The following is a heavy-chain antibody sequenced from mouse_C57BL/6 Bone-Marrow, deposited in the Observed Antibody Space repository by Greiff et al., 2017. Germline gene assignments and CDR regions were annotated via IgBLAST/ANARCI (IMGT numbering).Heavy chain of an antibody. V-gene: IGHV1-81*01. J-gene: IGHJ4*01. D-gene: IGHD2-3*01. CDR1: GYTFTSYG. CDR2: IYPRSGNT. Sequence: QVQLQQSGAELARPGASVKLSCKASGYTFTSYGISWVKQSTGQGLEWIGEIYPRSGNTYYNEKFKGKATLTADKSSSTAYMELRSLTSEDSAVYFCARGWLLSYAMDYWGQGTSVTVSS. CDR3: ARGWLLSYAMDY.